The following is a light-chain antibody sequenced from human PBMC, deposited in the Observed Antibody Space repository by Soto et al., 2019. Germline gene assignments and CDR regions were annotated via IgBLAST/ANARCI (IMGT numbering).Light chain of an antibody. J-gene: IGLJ1*01. Sequence: QSALTQPASVSVSPGQSITISFTGTSSDVGGYNYVSWYQQHPGKAPKLMIYDVSNRPSGVSNRFSGSKSGNTASLTISGLQAEDEADYYCSSYTSSSTNYVFGTGTKVSVL. V-gene: IGLV2-14*01. CDR1: SSDVGGYNY. CDR3: SSYTSSSTNYV. CDR2: DVS.